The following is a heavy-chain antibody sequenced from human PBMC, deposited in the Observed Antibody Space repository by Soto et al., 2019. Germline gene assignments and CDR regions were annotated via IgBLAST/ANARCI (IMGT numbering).Heavy chain of an antibody. CDR3: AKGRGPQYSSGCYD. J-gene: IGHJ4*02. Sequence: QVQLVESGGGVVQPGRSLRLSCAASGFTFSSYGMHWVRQAPGKGLEWVAVISYDGSNKYYADSLKGRVTISRDNPKNQLFLQMDSQQAEDTAVYYCAKGRGPQYSSGCYDWGQGTLVTVCS. CDR1: GFTFSSYG. V-gene: IGHV3-30*18. D-gene: IGHD6-19*01. CDR2: ISYDGSNK.